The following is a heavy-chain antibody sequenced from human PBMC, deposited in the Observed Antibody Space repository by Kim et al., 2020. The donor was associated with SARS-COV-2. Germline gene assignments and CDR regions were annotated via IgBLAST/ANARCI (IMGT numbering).Heavy chain of an antibody. CDR3: ATFRGYSSGWYYFDY. V-gene: IGHV4-59*08. D-gene: IGHD6-19*01. CDR2: IYYSGST. J-gene: IGHJ4*02. Sequence: SETLSLTCTVSGGSISSYYWSWIRQPPGKGLEWIGYIYYSGSTNYNPSLKSRVTISVDTSKNQFSLKLSSVTAADTAVYYCATFRGYSSGWYYFDYWGQGTLVTVSS. CDR1: GGSISSYY.